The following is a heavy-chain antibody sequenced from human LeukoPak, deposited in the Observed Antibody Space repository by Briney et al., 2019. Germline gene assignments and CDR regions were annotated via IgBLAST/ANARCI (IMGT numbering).Heavy chain of an antibody. Sequence: SETLSLTCTVPSGSISSYYWSWIRQPPGKGLEWIGYIYYSGSTNYNPSLKSRVTISVDTSKNQFSLKLSSVTAADTAVYYCARQKKGVGATGFDYWGQGTLVTVSS. J-gene: IGHJ4*02. CDR3: ARQKKGVGATGFDY. D-gene: IGHD1-26*01. V-gene: IGHV4-59*08. CDR1: SGSISSYY. CDR2: IYYSGST.